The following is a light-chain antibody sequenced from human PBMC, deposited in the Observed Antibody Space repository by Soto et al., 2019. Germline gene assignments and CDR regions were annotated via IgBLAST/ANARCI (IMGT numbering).Light chain of an antibody. J-gene: IGKJ1*01. Sequence: IVMTQSPSPLSGSPGERATLSCRASQSVSSNLAWYQQKPGQAPRLLIYGASTRATGIPARFSGSGSGTEFTLTISRLEPEDFAVYYCQQYGSSGTFGQGTKVDIK. CDR1: QSVSSN. CDR2: GAS. CDR3: QQYGSSGT. V-gene: IGKV3-15*01.